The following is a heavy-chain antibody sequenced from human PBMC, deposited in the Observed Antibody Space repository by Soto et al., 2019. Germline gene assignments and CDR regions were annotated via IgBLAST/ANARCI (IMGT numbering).Heavy chain of an antibody. D-gene: IGHD5-12*01. CDR1: GFTFSRYW. Sequence: EVQLVESGGGLVLPGGSLRLSCAASGFTFSRYWMHWVRQAPGKGLVWVSRINSYGSRTHYADSVKGPFTISRDNAKNTMFMQMNGLRAEDTAVYYCATSDAYEERYYWYGMDVWGQGTTVTVSS. V-gene: IGHV3-74*01. J-gene: IGHJ6*02. CDR2: INSYGSRT. CDR3: ATSDAYEERYYWYGMDV.